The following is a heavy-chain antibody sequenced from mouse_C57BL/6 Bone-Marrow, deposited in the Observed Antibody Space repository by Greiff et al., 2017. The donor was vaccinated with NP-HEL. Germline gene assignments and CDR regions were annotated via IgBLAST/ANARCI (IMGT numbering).Heavy chain of an antibody. D-gene: IGHD3-1*01. CDR3: AGSAY. J-gene: IGHJ3*01. CDR1: GYTFTRYG. CDR2: IYPRSGNT. V-gene: IGHV1-81*01. Sequence: QVQLQQSGAELARPGASVKLSCKASGYTFTRYGISWVKQRPGQGLEWIGEIYPRSGNTYYNEKFKGKATMTADKSSSTAYRERRRLTSEDSAVYFCAGSAYWGQGTLVTVSA.